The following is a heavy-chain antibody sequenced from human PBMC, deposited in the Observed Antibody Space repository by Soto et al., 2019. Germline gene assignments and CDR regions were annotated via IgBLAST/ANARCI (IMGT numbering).Heavy chain of an antibody. J-gene: IGHJ3*01. CDR1: VFTSSG. Sequence: QDQLVQSGAEVKKPAASVKVSCKASVFTSSGISWVRQAPGQRLEWMGWISTHNGNTIYAQKFQGRVIMTMDTSTTTVYMEVRCLRPDDTSVYLCAREGILGIFDAYDLWGQVTMVTVSS. CDR3: AREGILGIFDAYDL. CDR2: ISTHNGNT. V-gene: IGHV1-18*04. D-gene: IGHD3-3*01.